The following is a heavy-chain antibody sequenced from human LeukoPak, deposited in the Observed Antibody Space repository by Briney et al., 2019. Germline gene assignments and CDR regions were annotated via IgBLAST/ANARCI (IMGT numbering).Heavy chain of an antibody. CDR2: IYTSGST. Sequence: SETLSLTCTVSGGSISSYYWSWFRQPAGKGLEWIGRIYTSGSTNYNPSLKSRVTMSVDKSKKQFSLRLSSVTAADTAVYYCARDVGTAGPSNYCGQGTLVTVSS. CDR3: ARDVGTAGPSNY. CDR1: GGSISSYY. V-gene: IGHV4-4*07. J-gene: IGHJ4*02. D-gene: IGHD6-13*01.